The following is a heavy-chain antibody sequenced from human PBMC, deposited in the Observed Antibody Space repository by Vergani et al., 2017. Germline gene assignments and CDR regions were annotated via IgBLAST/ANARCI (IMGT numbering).Heavy chain of an antibody. Sequence: QVQLQQWGAGLLKPSETLSLTCAVYGGSFSGYYWSWIRQSPGKGLEWIGEINHSGDTNYTPSLKSRVTISIDTSKNQFSLGLSSVTAADTAVYYCASLGFCSGGSCKGNWFDPWGQGTQVTVSS. J-gene: IGHJ5*02. V-gene: IGHV4-34*01. D-gene: IGHD2-15*01. CDR1: GGSFSGYY. CDR3: ASLGFCSGGSCKGNWFDP. CDR2: INHSGDT.